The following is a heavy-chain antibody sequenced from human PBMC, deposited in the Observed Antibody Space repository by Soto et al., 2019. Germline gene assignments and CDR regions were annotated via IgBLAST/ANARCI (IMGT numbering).Heavy chain of an antibody. CDR3: ARFPWYDSSGYLAAYYYYGMDV. V-gene: IGHV3-30-3*01. J-gene: IGHJ6*02. CDR2: ISYDGSNK. D-gene: IGHD3-22*01. CDR1: GFTFSSYA. Sequence: QVQLVESGGGVVQPGRSLRLSCAASGFTFSSYAMHWVRQAPGKGLEWVAVISYDGSNKYYADSVKGRFTISRDNSNKAMYLQMNSLRAEDTVVYYCARFPWYDSSGYLAAYYYYGMDVWGQGITVTVSS.